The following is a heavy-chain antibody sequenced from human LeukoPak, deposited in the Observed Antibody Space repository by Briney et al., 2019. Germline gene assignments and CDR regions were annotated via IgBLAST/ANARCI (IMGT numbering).Heavy chain of an antibody. CDR1: GFSLYSSGVG. J-gene: IGHJ4*02. D-gene: IGHD1/OR15-1a*01. CDR2: IYWDDDK. V-gene: IGHV2-5*02. CDR3: AHRRPGHLTGWDNSYFDN. Sequence: GPTLVNPTQTLTLTCTFSGFSLYSSGVGVGWIRQPPGKALEWLAVIYWDDDKRYNPSLRSRLTMSKDASKSQVFLVMSNMDPVDTATYYCAHRRPGHLTGWDNSYFDNWGPGTLVTVSS.